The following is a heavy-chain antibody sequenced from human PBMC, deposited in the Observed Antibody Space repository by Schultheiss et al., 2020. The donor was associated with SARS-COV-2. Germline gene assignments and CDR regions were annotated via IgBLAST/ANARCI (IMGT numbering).Heavy chain of an antibody. V-gene: IGHV4-31*03. CDR1: GGSISSGGYY. CDR2: IYYSGIT. CDR3: ARGGGGTSGRGYYYYGMDV. Sequence: SETLSLTCTVSGGSISSGGYYWSWIRQHPGKGLEWIGYIYYSGITNYNPSLKSRVTISVDTSKNQFSLKLSSVTAADTAVYYCARGGGGTSGRGYYYYGMDVWGQGTTVTVSS. J-gene: IGHJ6*02. D-gene: IGHD3-16*01.